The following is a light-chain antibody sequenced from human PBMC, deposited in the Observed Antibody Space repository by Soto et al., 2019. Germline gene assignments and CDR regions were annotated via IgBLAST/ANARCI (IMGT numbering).Light chain of an antibody. CDR2: DVS. CDR3: SSYSSSRTLV. V-gene: IGLV2-14*01. Sequence: QSALTLPASVSGSPGQSITISCTGTSSDVGGYNYVSWYQQHPGKAPKLMIYDVSNRPSGVSNRFSGSKSGNTASLTISGLQAEDEADYYCSSYSSSRTLVFGGGTKVTVL. CDR1: SSDVGGYNY. J-gene: IGLJ2*01.